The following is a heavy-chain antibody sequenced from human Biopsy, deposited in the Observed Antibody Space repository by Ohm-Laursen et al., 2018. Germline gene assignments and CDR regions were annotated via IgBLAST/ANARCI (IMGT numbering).Heavy chain of an antibody. Sequence: PGTLSLTCTVSGGSISSYYWNWIRQPQGKGLEWIGYIYYSGSTNYNPSLKSRVTISVKTSKNQFSLRLNSVPAADTAVYYWSRATNSTGWPYYYFYGMDVWGQGTTGTVSS. CDR2: IYYSGST. V-gene: IGHV4-59*01. J-gene: IGHJ6*02. CDR3: SRATNSTGWPYYYFYGMDV. CDR1: GGSISSYY. D-gene: IGHD2/OR15-2a*01.